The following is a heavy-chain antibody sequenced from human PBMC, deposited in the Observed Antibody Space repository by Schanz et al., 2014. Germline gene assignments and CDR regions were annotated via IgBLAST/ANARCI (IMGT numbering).Heavy chain of an antibody. CDR2: ISVYTGNT. D-gene: IGHD3-9*01. V-gene: IGHV1-18*01. CDR3: AKAEYDILTDSYSRLDP. J-gene: IGHJ5*02. CDR1: GGTLDTYK. Sequence: QDQLLQSGAAVKKPGSSVRVSCKASGGTLDTYKIAWVRQVPGQGLEWMGWISVYTGNTKYGQKVQGRVTMTADTSTNTAYMELRSLRSDDTAVYYCAKAEYDILTDSYSRLDPWGQGTLVTVSS.